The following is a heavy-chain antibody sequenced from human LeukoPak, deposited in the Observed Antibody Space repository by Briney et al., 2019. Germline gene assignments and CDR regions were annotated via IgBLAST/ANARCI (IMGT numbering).Heavy chain of an antibody. D-gene: IGHD3-3*01. CDR1: GFTFSDYY. J-gene: IGHJ6*03. CDR3: AKIFLEWSSDYYMDV. V-gene: IGHV3-11*04. Sequence: GGSLRLSCAASGFTFSDYYMSWIRQAPGKGLEWVSYISSSGSTIYYADSVKGRFTISRDNAKNSLYLQMNSLRAEDTAVYYCAKIFLEWSSDYYMDVWGKGTTVTVSS. CDR2: ISSSGSTI.